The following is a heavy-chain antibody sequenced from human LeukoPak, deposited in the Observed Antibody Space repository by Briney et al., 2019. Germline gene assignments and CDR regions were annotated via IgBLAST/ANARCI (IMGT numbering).Heavy chain of an antibody. D-gene: IGHD1-26*01. CDR1: GFTFSSYA. CDR3: VTESSGTLDY. Sequence: GGSLRLSCVASGFTFSSYAMNWVRQAPGMGLEWVSVITSSGGSTAYADSVRGRFTISRDNSKNTLYMQMNSLRAEDTAVYYCVTESSGTLDYWGQGILVTVSS. CDR2: ITSSGGST. J-gene: IGHJ4*02. V-gene: IGHV3-23*01.